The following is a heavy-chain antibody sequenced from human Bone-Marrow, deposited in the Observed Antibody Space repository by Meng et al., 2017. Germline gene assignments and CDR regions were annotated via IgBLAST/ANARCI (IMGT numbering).Heavy chain of an antibody. V-gene: IGHV1-2*06. CDR1: GHPFPGYG. CDR2: INPKRGDT. Sequence: VQAGAGAKKPRSTVKVPCTASGHPFPGYGLHWVRRATGQGLEWMGRINPKRGDTHYAQRFQGRVTMTGDTSISTAYMELSGLRSDDTAMYYCARDEDISAAGKLFGDYWGQGTLVTVSS. D-gene: IGHD6-13*01. J-gene: IGHJ4*02. CDR3: ARDEDISAAGKLFGDY.